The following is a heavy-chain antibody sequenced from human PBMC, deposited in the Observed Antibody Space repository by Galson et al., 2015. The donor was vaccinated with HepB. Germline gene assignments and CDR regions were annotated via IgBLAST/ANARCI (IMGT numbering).Heavy chain of an antibody. V-gene: IGHV1-69*10. CDR1: GGTFSSYT. CDR2: IIPILGIA. D-gene: IGHD3-10*01. CDR3: ARDLSLWFGELFLYFDL. J-gene: IGHJ2*01. Sequence: VKVSCKASGGTFSSYTISWVRQAPGQGLEWMGRIIPILGIANYAQKFQSRVTITADKSTSTAYMELSSLRSEDTAVYYCARDLSLWFGELFLYFDLWGRGTLVTVSS.